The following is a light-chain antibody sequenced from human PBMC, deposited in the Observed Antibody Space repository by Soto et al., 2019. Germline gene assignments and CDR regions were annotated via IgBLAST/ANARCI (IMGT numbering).Light chain of an antibody. V-gene: IGKV3D-20*02. CDR1: QSVSSS. J-gene: IGKJ5*01. CDR3: QQRSNWPPFT. Sequence: IVLAQSPGTLSLSPGESATLSCRASQSVSSSFLAWYQQKAGQAPRLLIYGASRRATGIPARFSGSGSGTDFTLTISSLEPEDFAVYYCQQRSNWPPFTFGQGTRLEIK. CDR2: GAS.